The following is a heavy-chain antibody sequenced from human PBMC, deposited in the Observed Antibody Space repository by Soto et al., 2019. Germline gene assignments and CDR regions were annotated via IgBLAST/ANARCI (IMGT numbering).Heavy chain of an antibody. CDR1: GFTFSSYA. Sequence: EVQVLESGGGLVQPGGSLRLSCAASGFTFSSYAMNWVRQAPGKGLEWVSAISGSGGSTYYADSVKGRCTISRDNSKNTLYLQMHSLRAEDTAVYYCAKAQYYDILTGYYTPYYYYMDVWGKGTTVTVSS. J-gene: IGHJ6*03. D-gene: IGHD3-9*01. CDR3: AKAQYYDILTGYYTPYYYYMDV. CDR2: ISGSGGST. V-gene: IGHV3-23*01.